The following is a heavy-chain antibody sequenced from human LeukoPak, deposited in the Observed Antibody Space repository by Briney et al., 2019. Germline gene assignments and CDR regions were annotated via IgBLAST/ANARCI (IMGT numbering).Heavy chain of an antibody. V-gene: IGHV1-46*01. CDR1: GYTFISYY. D-gene: IGHD4/OR15-4a*01. J-gene: IGHJ4*02. CDR3: ASPHGASYYYFDY. CDR2: INPSGGST. Sequence: ASVKVSCKASGYTFISYYIHWVRQAPGQGLEWMGIINPSGGSTSYAQKFQGRVTMTRDTSTNTVYMELSSLRSEDTAVYYCASPHGASYYYFDYWGQGTLVTVSS.